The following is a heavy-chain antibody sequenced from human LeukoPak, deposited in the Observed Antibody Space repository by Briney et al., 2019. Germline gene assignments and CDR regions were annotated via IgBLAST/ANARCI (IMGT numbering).Heavy chain of an antibody. V-gene: IGHV4-39*07. Sequence: SETLSLACTVSGGSISSSSYYWGWIRQPPGKGLEWIGSIYYSGSTYYNPSLKSRVTISVDTSKNQFSLKLSSVTAADTAVYYCAREGGLQQTDYWGQGTLVTVSS. CDR3: AREGGLQQTDY. CDR2: IYYSGST. CDR1: GGSISSSSYY. J-gene: IGHJ4*02. D-gene: IGHD4-11*01.